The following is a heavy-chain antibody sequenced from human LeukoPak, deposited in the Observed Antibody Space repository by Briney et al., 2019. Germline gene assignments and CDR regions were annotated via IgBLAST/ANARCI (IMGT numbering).Heavy chain of an antibody. D-gene: IGHD3-22*01. V-gene: IGHV4-31*03. CDR1: GGSISSGGYY. J-gene: IGHJ3*02. CDR2: IYYSGST. CDR3: ARENSSGYYRGAFDI. Sequence: PSQTLSLTCTVSGGSISSGGYYWSWIRQHPGKGLEWIGYIYYSGSTYYNPSLKSRVTISVDTSKNQFSLKLSSVTAADTAVYYCARENSSGYYRGAFDIWGQGTMVTVSS.